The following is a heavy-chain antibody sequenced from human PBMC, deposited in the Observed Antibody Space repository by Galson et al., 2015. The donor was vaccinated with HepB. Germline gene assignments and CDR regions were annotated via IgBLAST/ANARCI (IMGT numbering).Heavy chain of an antibody. CDR2: IYSGGGT. V-gene: IGHV3-53*05. D-gene: IGHD4-23*01. Sequence: SLRLSCAASGFTVSSNYMSWVRQAPGKGLEWVSVIYSGGGTYYADSVKGRFTISRDNSKNTLYLQMNSLRAEDTAVYYCARDGLRWEYYFDYWGQGTLVTVSS. CDR1: GFTVSSNY. J-gene: IGHJ4*02. CDR3: ARDGLRWEYYFDY.